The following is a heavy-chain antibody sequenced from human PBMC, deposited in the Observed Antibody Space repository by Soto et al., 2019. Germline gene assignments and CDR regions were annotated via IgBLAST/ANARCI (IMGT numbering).Heavy chain of an antibody. Sequence: PGGSLRLSCAASGFTFSSYAMSWVRQAPGKGLEWVSAISGSGGSTYYADSVKGRFTISRDNSKNTLYLQMNSLRAEDTAVYYCANGVSPGLLPDPTIDYWGQGTLVTVSS. CDR3: ANGVSPGLLPDPTIDY. J-gene: IGHJ4*02. V-gene: IGHV3-23*01. CDR1: GFTFSSYA. CDR2: ISGSGGST. D-gene: IGHD3-22*01.